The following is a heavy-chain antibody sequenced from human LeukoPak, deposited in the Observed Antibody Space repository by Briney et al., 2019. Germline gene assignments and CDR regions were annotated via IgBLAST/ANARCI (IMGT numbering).Heavy chain of an antibody. V-gene: IGHV4-59*08. D-gene: IGHD1-26*01. CDR1: GGSISSDY. CDR3: ARRSMVRTVGYYYGMDV. CDR2: IYYSGST. Sequence: SETLSLTCIVSGGSISSDYWSWIRQPPGKGLEWIGYIYYSGSTNYNPSLKSRATISVDTSKKQFSLKLSSVTAADTAVYYCARRSMVRTVGYYYGMDVWGQGTTVTVSS. J-gene: IGHJ6*02.